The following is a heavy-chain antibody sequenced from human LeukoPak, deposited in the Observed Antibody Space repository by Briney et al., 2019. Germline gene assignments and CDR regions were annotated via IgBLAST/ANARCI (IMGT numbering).Heavy chain of an antibody. Sequence: PSETLSLTCTVSGGSISSSSYYWGWIRQPPGKGLEWIGSIYYSGSTYYNPSLKSRVTISVDTSKNQFSLKLSSVTAADTAVYYCARLFALRYFTIAPDFDYWGQGTLVTVSS. CDR1: GGSISSSSYY. J-gene: IGHJ4*02. D-gene: IGHD3-9*01. CDR3: ARLFALRYFTIAPDFDY. V-gene: IGHV4-39*01. CDR2: IYYSGST.